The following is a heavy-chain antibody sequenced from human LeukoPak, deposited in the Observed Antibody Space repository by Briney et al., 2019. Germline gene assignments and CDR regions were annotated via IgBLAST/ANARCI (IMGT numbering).Heavy chain of an antibody. CDR1: GFTFSNYD. CDR3: ARDLKPHYYGSGSPTTIFDY. J-gene: IGHJ4*02. CDR2: ISSSGDTI. V-gene: IGHV3-48*01. D-gene: IGHD3-10*01. Sequence: GGSLRLSCVTSGFTFSNYDINWVRQAPGKGLEWISYISSSGDTIKYADSVKGRFSISRDNSKNTLYLQMNSLRAEDTAVYYCARDLKPHYYGSGSPTTIFDYWGQGTLVTVSS.